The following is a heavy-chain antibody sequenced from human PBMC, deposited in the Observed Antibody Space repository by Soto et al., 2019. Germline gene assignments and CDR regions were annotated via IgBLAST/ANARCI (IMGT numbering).Heavy chain of an antibody. J-gene: IGHJ6*02. CDR1: GLSFSNYA. D-gene: IGHD5-18*01. V-gene: IGHV3-23*01. CDR2: ISGSGVST. Sequence: GGSLRLSCANSGLSFSNYAMSWVRQAPGKGLEWVSGISGSGVSTYYADSVKGRFTISRDNSKNTLYLEMNSLGAEDTAVYYCAKVIQRRHIRTYYYYGMDVWGQGTTVTVSS. CDR3: AKVIQRRHIRTYYYYGMDV.